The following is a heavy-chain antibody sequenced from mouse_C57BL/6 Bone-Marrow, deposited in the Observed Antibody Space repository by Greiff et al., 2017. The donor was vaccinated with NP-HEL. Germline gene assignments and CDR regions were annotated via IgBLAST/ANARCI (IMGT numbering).Heavy chain of an antibody. CDR2: IYPGSGNT. D-gene: IGHD2-2*01. J-gene: IGHJ3*01. Sequence: QVQLQQSGPELVKPGASVKISCKASGYSFTSYYIHWVKQRSGQGLEWIGWIYPGSGNTKYNEKFKGKATLTADTSSSTAYMQLSSLTSEDSAVYYCASGYGYDKGLAYWGQGTLVTVSA. CDR3: ASGYGYDKGLAY. CDR1: GYSFTSYY. V-gene: IGHV1-66*01.